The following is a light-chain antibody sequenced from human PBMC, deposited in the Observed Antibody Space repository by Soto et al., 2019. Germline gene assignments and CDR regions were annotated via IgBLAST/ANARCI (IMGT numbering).Light chain of an antibody. J-gene: IGKJ1*01. CDR3: QQYNNWPPIT. CDR1: QSVSCN. Sequence: EIVMTQSPATLSVSPGERATLSCSLSQSVSCNLSWYQQTRGEAPRLLIYGASTRATGIPAWFSGSGSGTEFTLTISSLQSEDFAVYYCQQYNNWPPITFGQGTKVDIK. V-gene: IGKV3-15*01. CDR2: GAS.